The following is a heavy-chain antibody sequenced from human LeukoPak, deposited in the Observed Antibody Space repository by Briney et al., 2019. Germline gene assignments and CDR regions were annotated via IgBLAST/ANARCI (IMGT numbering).Heavy chain of an antibody. Sequence: GGSLRLSCAASGFTFSSYGMHWVRQAPGKGLEWVVVISYDGSNKYYADSVKGRFTISRDNSKNTLYLQMNSLRAEDTAVYYCAKGRGAVAAPDYWGQGTLVTVSS. CDR3: AKGRGAVAAPDY. CDR2: ISYDGSNK. V-gene: IGHV3-30*18. CDR1: GFTFSSYG. D-gene: IGHD6-19*01. J-gene: IGHJ4*02.